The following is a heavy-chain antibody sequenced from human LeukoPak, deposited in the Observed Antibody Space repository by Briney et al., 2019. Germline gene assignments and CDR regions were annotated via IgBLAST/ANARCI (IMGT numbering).Heavy chain of an antibody. Sequence: GGSLRLFCAACGFTFSSCCMHWVRHPLAKELVEGVVICYHGNNKYYADSVKGRFTISRDNSKNTLYLQMNSLRAEDTAVYYCATYDYVWGSYRPPFDYWGQGTLVTVSS. V-gene: IGHV3-33*01. D-gene: IGHD3-16*02. CDR3: ATYDYVWGSYRPPFDY. J-gene: IGHJ4*02. CDR1: GFTFSSCC. CDR2: ICYHGNNK.